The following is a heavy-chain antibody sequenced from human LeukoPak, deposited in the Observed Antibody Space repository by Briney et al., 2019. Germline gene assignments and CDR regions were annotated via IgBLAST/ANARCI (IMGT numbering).Heavy chain of an antibody. CDR1: GGSISSGGYF. Sequence: PSQALSLTCTVSGGSISSGGYFWSWIRQHPGKDLEWIGYIYYTGSTYYNPSLKSRVAMSLDTSKNQFSLKLSSVTAADTAVYYCARAARGYLYYFDYWGQGTLVTVSS. CDR3: ARAARGYLYYFDY. CDR2: IYYTGST. J-gene: IGHJ4*02. V-gene: IGHV4-31*03. D-gene: IGHD3-22*01.